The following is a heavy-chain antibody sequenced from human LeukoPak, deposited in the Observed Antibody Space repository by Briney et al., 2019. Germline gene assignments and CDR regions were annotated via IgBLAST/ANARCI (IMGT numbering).Heavy chain of an antibody. CDR1: GGSISSYY. CDR3: ARGRYGRYFDY. D-gene: IGHD1-26*01. CDR2: IYYSGST. Sequence: PSETLSLTCTVSGGSISSYYWSWIRQPPGKGLEWIGYIYYSGSTNYNPSLKSRVTISVDTSKNQFSLKLSSMTAADTAVYYCARGRYGRYFDYWGQGTLVTVSS. V-gene: IGHV4-59*08. J-gene: IGHJ4*02.